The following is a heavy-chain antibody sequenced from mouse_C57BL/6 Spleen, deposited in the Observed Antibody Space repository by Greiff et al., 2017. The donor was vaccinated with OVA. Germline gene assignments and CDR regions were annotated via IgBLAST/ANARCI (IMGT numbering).Heavy chain of an antibody. J-gene: IGHJ1*03. CDR2: IYPGDGDT. CDR1: GYAFSSYW. Sequence: VKLMESGAELVKPGASVKISCKASGYAFSSYWMNWVKQRPGKGLEWIGQIYPGDGDTNYNGKFKGKATLTADKSSSTAYMQLSSLTSEDSSVYFCARGVIRRYFDVWGTGTTVTVSS. V-gene: IGHV1-80*01. CDR3: ARGVIRRYFDV. D-gene: IGHD2-4*01.